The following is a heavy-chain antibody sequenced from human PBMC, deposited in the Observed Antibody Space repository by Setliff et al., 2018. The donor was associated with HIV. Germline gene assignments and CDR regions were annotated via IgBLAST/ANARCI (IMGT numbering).Heavy chain of an antibody. CDR1: GYTFNNYA. J-gene: IGHJ3*01. CDR3: AKQGYSDSLYAFDV. CDR2: IHPNTGST. V-gene: IGHV1-2*06. Sequence: ASVKVSCKASGYTFNNYAMNWVRQAPGHGLELMGRIHPNTGSTNYLQEFQGRVTITRDTSMSTVYMALTGLTSDDTAVYYCAKQGYSDSLYAFDVWGQGTMVTVSS. D-gene: IGHD1-26*01.